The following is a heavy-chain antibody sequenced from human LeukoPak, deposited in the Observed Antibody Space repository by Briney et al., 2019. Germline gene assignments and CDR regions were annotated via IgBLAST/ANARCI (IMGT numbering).Heavy chain of an antibody. J-gene: IGHJ4*02. Sequence: GGSLRLSCAASGLTFSSYSMTWVRQAPGKGLEWVSSISGSGATTYYADSVKGRSTISRDNSKSTLSLQVNSLRAEDTAVYYCAKVHSLYCSSTICYSFDYWGQGTLVTVSS. D-gene: IGHD2-2*02. CDR2: ISGSGATT. V-gene: IGHV3-23*01. CDR1: GLTFSSYS. CDR3: AKVHSLYCSSTICYSFDY.